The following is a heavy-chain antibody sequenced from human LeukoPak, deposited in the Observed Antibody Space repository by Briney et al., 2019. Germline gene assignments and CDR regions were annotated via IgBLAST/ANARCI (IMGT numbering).Heavy chain of an antibody. D-gene: IGHD1-26*01. CDR2: IKADGSDK. Sequence: PGESLRLSCAVSGFTFSSRWMSWVRQAPGKGLEWVANIKADGSDKYYVDSVKGRFTISRDNAKNSLYLQMNSLRAEDTAVYYCALGGSFFDYWGQGTLATVSS. J-gene: IGHJ4*02. V-gene: IGHV3-7*05. CDR1: GFTFSSRW. CDR3: ALGGSFFDY.